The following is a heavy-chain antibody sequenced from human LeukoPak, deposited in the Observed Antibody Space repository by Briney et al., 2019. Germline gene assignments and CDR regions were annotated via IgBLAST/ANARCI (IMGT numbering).Heavy chain of an antibody. V-gene: IGHV1-2*02. Sequence: ASVKVSCKASGYTFTGNYIHWVRQAPGQGLEWMGWINPNSGATNWLQKLRGRLTMTRDTSISTAYMELSSLTSDDTAVYYCASKGDGFCSSSRCQGAFDYWGQGSMVTVSS. CDR1: GYTFTGNY. CDR3: ASKGDGFCSSSRCQGAFDY. J-gene: IGHJ3*01. CDR2: INPNSGAT. D-gene: IGHD2-2*01.